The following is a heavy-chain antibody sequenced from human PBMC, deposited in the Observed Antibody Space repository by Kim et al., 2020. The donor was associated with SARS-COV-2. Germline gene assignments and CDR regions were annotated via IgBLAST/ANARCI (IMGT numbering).Heavy chain of an antibody. CDR1: GYTFTSYG. J-gene: IGHJ6*02. CDR3: ASNPYYDFWSGYLDYYYGMDV. D-gene: IGHD3-3*01. V-gene: IGHV1-18*04. CDR2: ISAYNGNT. Sequence: ASVKVSCKASGYTFTSYGISWVRQAPGQGLEWMGWISAYNGNTNYAQKLQGRVTMTTDTSTSTAYMELRSLRSDDTAVYYCASNPYYDFWSGYLDYYYGMDVWGQGTTVTVSS.